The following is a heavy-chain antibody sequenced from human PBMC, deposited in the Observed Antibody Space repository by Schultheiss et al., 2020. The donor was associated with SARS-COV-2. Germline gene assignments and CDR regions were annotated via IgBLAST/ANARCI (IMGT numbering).Heavy chain of an antibody. CDR3: ARGGGYDGMDV. J-gene: IGHJ6*02. D-gene: IGHD3-22*01. CDR2: ISGSGGST. CDR1: GFTFSSYA. V-gene: IGHV3-23*01. Sequence: GESLKISCAASGFTFSSYAMHWVRQAPGKGLEWVSAISGSGGSTYYADSVKGRFTISRDNSKNTLYLQMNSLRAGDTAVYYCARGGGYDGMDVWGQGTTVTVSS.